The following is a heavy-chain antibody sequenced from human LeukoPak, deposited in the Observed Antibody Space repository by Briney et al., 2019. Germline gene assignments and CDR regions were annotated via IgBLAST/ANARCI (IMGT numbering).Heavy chain of an antibody. CDR2: IYTSGST. D-gene: IGHD1-26*01. CDR1: GGSISSYY. Sequence: SETLSLTCTVSGGSISSYYWSWIRQPAGKGLEWIGRIYTSGSTNYNASLKSRVSMSVDTSKNQFSLKLSSVTAADTAVFYCARENSGSYRESDYWGQGTLVTVSS. V-gene: IGHV4-4*07. J-gene: IGHJ4*02. CDR3: ARENSGSYRESDY.